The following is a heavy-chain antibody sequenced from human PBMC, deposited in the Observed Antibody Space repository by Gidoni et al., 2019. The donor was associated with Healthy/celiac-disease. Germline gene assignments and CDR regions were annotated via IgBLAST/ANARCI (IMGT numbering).Heavy chain of an antibody. CDR2: ISAYNGNT. CDR1: GYTFTSYG. CDR3: ARDAPYYYGSGLDY. J-gene: IGHJ4*02. Sequence: QVQLVQSGAEVKKPGDSVQVSGKASGYTFTSYGISWVRQASGQGLEWMGWISAYNGNTNYAQKLQGRVTMTTDTSTSTAYMELRSLRSDDTAVYYCARDAPYYYGSGLDYWGQGTLVTVSS. V-gene: IGHV1-18*01. D-gene: IGHD3-10*01.